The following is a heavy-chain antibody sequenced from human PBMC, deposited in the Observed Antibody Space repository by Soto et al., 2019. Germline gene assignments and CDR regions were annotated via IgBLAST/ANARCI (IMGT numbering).Heavy chain of an antibody. CDR3: ARIYGSGNYYNPAY. CDR2: IYYSGST. J-gene: IGHJ4*02. V-gene: IGHV4-39*01. Sequence: XETLSLTCTVSGGSISSSRYYWGWIRQPPGKGLEWIGSIYYSGSTYYNPSLKSRVTISVDTSKNQFSLKLSSVTAADTAVYYCARIYGSGNYYNPAYWGQGTLVTVSS. D-gene: IGHD3-10*01. CDR1: GGSISSSRYY.